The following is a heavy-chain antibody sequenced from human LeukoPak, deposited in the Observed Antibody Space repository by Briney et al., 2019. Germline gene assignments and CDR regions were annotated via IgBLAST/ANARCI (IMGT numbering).Heavy chain of an antibody. CDR1: GYSFNDLS. D-gene: IGHD3-9*01. J-gene: IGHJ4*02. CDR2: YDPDYGEA. Sequence: ASVKVSCKVSGYSFNDLSVHWVRQTPGKGLQWLGGYDPDYGEAIYAQNFQGRLTMTEDTSTATAFMEVSSLRSDDTAVYYRTAVSLLRGYDVLTFYSYPNYFDFWGQGTLVTVSS. CDR3: TAVSLLRGYDVLTFYSYPNYFDF. V-gene: IGHV1-24*01.